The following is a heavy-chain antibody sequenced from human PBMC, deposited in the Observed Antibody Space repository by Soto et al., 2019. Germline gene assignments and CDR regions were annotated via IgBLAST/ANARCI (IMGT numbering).Heavy chain of an antibody. CDR2: IIPIFGTA. Sequence: SVTVSCRASGCPFSSYAISWVRQAPGQGLEWMGGIIPIFGTANYAQKFQGRVTITADESTSTAYMELSSLRSEDTAVYYCAREYNFHAFDIWGQGTMVTVSS. CDR3: AREYNFHAFDI. CDR1: GCPFSSYA. J-gene: IGHJ3*02. D-gene: IGHD1-20*01. V-gene: IGHV1-69*13.